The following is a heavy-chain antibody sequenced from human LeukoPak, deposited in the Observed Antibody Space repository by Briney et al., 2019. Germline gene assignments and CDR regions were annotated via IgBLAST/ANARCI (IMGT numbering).Heavy chain of an antibody. CDR3: ARDQNSNYISRRGVYYYYYYMDV. CDR2: IYTSGST. CDR1: GGSISSYY. J-gene: IGHJ6*03. Sequence: PSETLSLTCTVSGGSISSYYWSWIRQPPGKGLEWIGYIYTSGSTNYNPSLKSRVTISVDTSKNQFSLKLSSVTAADTAVYYCARDQNSNYISRRGVYYYYYYMDVWGKGTTVTVSS. V-gene: IGHV4-4*09. D-gene: IGHD4-11*01.